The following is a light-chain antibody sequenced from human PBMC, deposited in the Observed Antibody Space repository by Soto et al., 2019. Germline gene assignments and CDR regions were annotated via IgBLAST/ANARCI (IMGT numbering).Light chain of an antibody. V-gene: IGKV3-15*01. CDR1: QSVGSD. CDR2: RAS. J-gene: IGKJ5*01. Sequence: EIVVTQSPVTLSESPGERVTLSCRTSQSVGSDLAWYQQRLGQAPRLLMYRASTRASGIPARFSGSGSGTEFTLTISSLQAEDFAVYYCQQYSNWPFINFGQGTRLEIK. CDR3: QQYSNWPFIN.